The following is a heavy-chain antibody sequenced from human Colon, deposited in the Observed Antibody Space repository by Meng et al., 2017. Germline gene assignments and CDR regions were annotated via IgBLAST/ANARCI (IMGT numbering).Heavy chain of an antibody. CDR3: ARGIWEGFDY. CDR2: INPNSGET. V-gene: IGHV1-8*01. J-gene: IGHJ4*02. CDR1: GYTFTALD. Sequence: QVQLAQPGAEVNKPGVSVRVSCKASGYTFTALDINWVRQATGQGLEWMGWINPNSGETGYAQKFQGRFTMTRDTSISTFYMELSSLTSDDTAVYYCARGIWEGFDYWGQGALVTVSS. D-gene: IGHD1-26*01.